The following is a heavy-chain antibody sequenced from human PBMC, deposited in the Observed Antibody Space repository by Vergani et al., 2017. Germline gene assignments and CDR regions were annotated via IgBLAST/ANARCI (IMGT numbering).Heavy chain of an antibody. D-gene: IGHD2-2*01. CDR3: AKGVYCSSTSCYEGRGYYYGMGV. CDR2: INSDGDST. Sequence: VQLVESGGGLVQPGGSLRLSCTASGFTFSNYWMQWVRQAPGKGLMWVSRINSDGDSTSYADSVKGRFTISRDNAKNTLYLQMNSLRADDTAVYYCAKGVYCSSTSCYEGRGYYYGMGVWGQGTTVTFSS. CDR1: GFTFSNYW. V-gene: IGHV3-74*01. J-gene: IGHJ6*02.